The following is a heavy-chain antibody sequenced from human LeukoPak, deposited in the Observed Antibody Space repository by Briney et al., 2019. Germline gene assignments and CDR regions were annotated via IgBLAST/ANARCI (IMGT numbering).Heavy chain of an antibody. J-gene: IGHJ5*02. CDR2: ISDYNGDT. V-gene: IGHV1-18*01. Sequence: ASVKVSCKASGYTFTSYVISWGRQAPGQGLECMGWISDYNGDTNYAHKIQSRVTITTETSTSTAYSERSSLRSDDTAVYYCARNIYRESFPVXXFDPWGQGXXVTXSS. D-gene: IGHD4-11*01. CDR3: ARNIYRESFPVXXFDP. CDR1: GYTFTSYV.